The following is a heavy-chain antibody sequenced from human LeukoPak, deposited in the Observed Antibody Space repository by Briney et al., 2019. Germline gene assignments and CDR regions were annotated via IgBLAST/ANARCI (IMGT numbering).Heavy chain of an antibody. J-gene: IGHJ4*02. V-gene: IGHV1-58*01. Sequence: ASVKVSCKASGFTFTSSAVQWVRQARGQRLEWIGWIVVGSGNTNYAQKFQERVTITRDMSTSTAYMELSSLRSEDTAVYYCAAVYSYGASTFDYWGQGTLVTVSS. CDR2: IVVGSGNT. CDR1: GFTFTSSA. CDR3: AAVYSYGASTFDY. D-gene: IGHD5-18*01.